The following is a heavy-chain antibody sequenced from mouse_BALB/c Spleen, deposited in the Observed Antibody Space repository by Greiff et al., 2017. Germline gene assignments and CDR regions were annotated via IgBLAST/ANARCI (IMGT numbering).Heavy chain of an antibody. D-gene: IGHD2-4*01. J-gene: IGHJ3*01. CDR2: IRNKANGYTT. V-gene: IGHV7-3*02. CDR1: GFTFTDYY. Sequence: EVKLVESGGGLVQPGGSLRLSCATSGFTFTDYYMSWVRQPPGKALEWLGFIRNKANGYTTEYNASVKGRFTISRDNSQSILYLQMNTLRAEDSATYYCARDIDSAYWGQGTLVTVSA. CDR3: ARDIDSAY.